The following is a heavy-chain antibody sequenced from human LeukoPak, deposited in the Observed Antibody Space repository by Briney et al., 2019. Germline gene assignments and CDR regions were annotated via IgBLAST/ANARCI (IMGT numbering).Heavy chain of an antibody. CDR3: ASLIVVVIANNWFDP. J-gene: IGHJ5*02. Sequence: GGSLRLSCAASGFTFSSYSMNWVRQAPGKGLELVSYISSSSSTIYYADSVKGRFTISRDNAKNSLYLQMNSLRAEDTAVYYCASLIVVVIANNWFDPWGQGTLVTVSS. D-gene: IGHD2-21*01. V-gene: IGHV3-48*01. CDR1: GFTFSSYS. CDR2: ISSSSSTI.